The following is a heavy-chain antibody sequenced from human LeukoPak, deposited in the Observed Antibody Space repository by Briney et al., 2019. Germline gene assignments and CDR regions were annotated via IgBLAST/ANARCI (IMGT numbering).Heavy chain of an antibody. V-gene: IGHV3-48*01. Sequence: GGSQRLSCAASGFTFSYYSMSWVRQAPGKGLEWLSYISSRTSTTFYADSVKGRFTISRDNAKNSLYLQMNNLRVEDTAVYYCARAVGWRDAFDIWGQGTMVTVSS. CDR2: ISSRTSTT. D-gene: IGHD6-19*01. CDR3: ARAVGWRDAFDI. CDR1: GFTFSYYS. J-gene: IGHJ3*02.